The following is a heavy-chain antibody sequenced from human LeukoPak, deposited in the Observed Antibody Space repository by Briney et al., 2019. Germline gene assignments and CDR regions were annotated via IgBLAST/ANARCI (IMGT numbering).Heavy chain of an antibody. V-gene: IGHV3-23*01. CDR2: ISGSGGST. CDR3: VTGIRRIVHDY. Sequence: GGSLRLSCAASGFTFSSYAMSWVRQAPGKGLEWVSAISGSGGSTYYADSVKGRFTISRDNSKNTLYLQMNSLRAEDTAVYYCVTGIRRIVHDYWGQGTLVTVSS. CDR1: GFTFSSYA. J-gene: IGHJ4*02. D-gene: IGHD2/OR15-2a*01.